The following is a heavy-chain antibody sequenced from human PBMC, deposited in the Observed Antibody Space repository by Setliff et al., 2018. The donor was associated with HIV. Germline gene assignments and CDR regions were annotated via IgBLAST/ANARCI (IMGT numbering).Heavy chain of an antibody. D-gene: IGHD6-13*01. Sequence: ASVKVSCKASGYTFTSYGISWVRQAPGQGLEWMGWISAYNGNTNYAQKLQGRVTMTTDTSTSTAYMELRSLRSDDTAVYYCARDQAAFIAAAGTGECAFDIWGQGTMVTVS. J-gene: IGHJ3*02. CDR2: ISAYNGNT. CDR1: GYTFTSYG. V-gene: IGHV1-18*01. CDR3: ARDQAAFIAAAGTGECAFDI.